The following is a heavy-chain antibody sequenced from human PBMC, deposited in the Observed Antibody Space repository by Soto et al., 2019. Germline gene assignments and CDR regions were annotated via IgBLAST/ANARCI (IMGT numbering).Heavy chain of an antibody. CDR1: GFTFSSYA. V-gene: IGHV3-23*01. CDR2: ISGGGGST. D-gene: IGHD1-26*01. CDR3: AKEGPLSGSHSTDY. J-gene: IGHJ4*02. Sequence: GGSLRLSCAASGFTFSSYAMSWVRQAPGKGLEWVSAISGGGGSTYYADSVKGRFTISRDNSKNTLYLQMNSLRAEDTAVYHCAKEGPLSGSHSTDYWGQGTLVTVSS.